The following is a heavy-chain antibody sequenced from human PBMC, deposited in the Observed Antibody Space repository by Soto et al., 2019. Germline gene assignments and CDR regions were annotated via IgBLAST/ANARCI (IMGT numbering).Heavy chain of an antibody. CDR1: GSTLRRYW. J-gene: IGHJ6*02. CDR3: ARDIGNYGMDV. D-gene: IGHD3-16*02. V-gene: IGHV3-7*01. CDR2: IKTDASEK. Sequence: GGSLRLSSAASGSTLRRYWMSCVRQAPGKGLEWLATIKTDASEKKYVDSVKGRFTVSRDNAKNSLYLQMDSLRAEDTAVYYCARDIGNYGMDVWGQGTTVTVSS.